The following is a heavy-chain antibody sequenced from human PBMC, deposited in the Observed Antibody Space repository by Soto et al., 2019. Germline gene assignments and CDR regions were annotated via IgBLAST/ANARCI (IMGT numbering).Heavy chain of an antibody. D-gene: IGHD5-12*01. J-gene: IGHJ6*03. Sequence: GGSLRLSCAASGFTFSSYGMHWVRQAPGKGLEWVAVIWYDGSNKYYADSVKGRFTISRDNSKNTLYLQMNSLRAEDTAVYYCARDRSGYDYSYYMDVWGKGTTVTVSS. CDR3: ARDRSGYDYSYYMDV. V-gene: IGHV3-33*01. CDR2: IWYDGSNK. CDR1: GFTFSSYG.